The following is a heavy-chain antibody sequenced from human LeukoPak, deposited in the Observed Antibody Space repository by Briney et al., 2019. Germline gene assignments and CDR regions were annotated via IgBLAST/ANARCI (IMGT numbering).Heavy chain of an antibody. V-gene: IGHV3-7*01. J-gene: IGHJ3*02. Sequence: PGGSLRLSCAASGFMFSSYWMSWVRQAPGKGLEWVADIKEDGSEKSYVDSVKGRFTISRDNARDSLYLEMTSLRVEDTAVYYCVRDGGFPGTTGTYEIWGQGTMVTVSS. D-gene: IGHD1-7*01. CDR2: IKEDGSEK. CDR1: GFMFSSYW. CDR3: VRDGGFPGTTGTYEI.